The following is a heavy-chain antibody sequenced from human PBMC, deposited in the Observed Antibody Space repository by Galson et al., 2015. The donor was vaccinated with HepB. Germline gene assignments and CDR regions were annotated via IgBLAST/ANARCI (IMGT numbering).Heavy chain of an antibody. CDR1: GVAFRDYF. CDR3: ARGFDPLDY. Sequence: SLRLACAASGVAFRDYFMRWVRQAPGEGLEWVSDITSGGRTRYYADSVKGRFTVSRGNAKNSLFLQINSLRADDTAIYYCARGFDPLDYWGQGTLLTVSS. J-gene: IGHJ4*02. CDR2: ITSGGRTR. D-gene: IGHD3-9*01. V-gene: IGHV3-11*01.